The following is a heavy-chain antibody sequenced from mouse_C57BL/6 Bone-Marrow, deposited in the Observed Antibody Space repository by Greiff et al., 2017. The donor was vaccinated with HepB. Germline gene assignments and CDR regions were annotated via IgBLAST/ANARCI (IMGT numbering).Heavy chain of an antibody. CDR1: GFSLSTFGMG. V-gene: IGHV8-8*01. Sequence: QVTLKECGPGILQPSQTLSLTCSFSGFSLSTFGMGVGWIRQPSGKGLEWLAHIWWDDDKYYNPALKSRLNISKDTSKNQVFLKIANVDTADTATYYCARPIYYDYDGAMDYWGQGTSVTVSS. D-gene: IGHD2-4*01. J-gene: IGHJ4*01. CDR2: IWWDDDK. CDR3: ARPIYYDYDGAMDY.